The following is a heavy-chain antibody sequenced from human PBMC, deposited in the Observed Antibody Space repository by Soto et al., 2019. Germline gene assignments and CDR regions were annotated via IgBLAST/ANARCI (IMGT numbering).Heavy chain of an antibody. D-gene: IGHD6-13*01. CDR2: ISSSSSTI. Sequence: EVPLVESGGGLVQPGGSLRLSCAASGFTFSSYSMNWVRQAPGKGLEWVSYISSSSSTIYYADSVKGRFTISRDNAKNSLYLQMNSLSAEDTAVYYCARHPERIAEIGWFDPWGQGTLVTVSS. CDR1: GFTFSSYS. J-gene: IGHJ5*02. V-gene: IGHV3-48*01. CDR3: ARHPERIAEIGWFDP.